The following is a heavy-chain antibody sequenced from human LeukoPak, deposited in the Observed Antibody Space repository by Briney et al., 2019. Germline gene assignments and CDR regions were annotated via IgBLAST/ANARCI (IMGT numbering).Heavy chain of an antibody. CDR2: FYSTGST. J-gene: IGHJ4*02. Sequence: GSLRLSCAASGFSFNTYGMTWVRQSPGKGLEWIGSFYSTGSTYYNPSLKSPVTISVDTSKNKFSLKLSSVTAADTAVYYCAARYSRTYYWHSWGQGTLVTVSS. D-gene: IGHD1-26*01. V-gene: IGHV4-38-2*01. CDR1: GFSFNTYG. CDR3: AARYSRTYYWHS.